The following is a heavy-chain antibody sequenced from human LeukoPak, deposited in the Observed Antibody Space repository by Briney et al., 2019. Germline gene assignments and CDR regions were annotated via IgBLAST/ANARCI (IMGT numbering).Heavy chain of an antibody. J-gene: IGHJ6*02. CDR3: ARQVYSSYGDYPYGMDV. D-gene: IGHD4-17*01. CDR1: GYSISSGYY. Sequence: SETLSLTCTVSGYSISSGYYWGWIRQPPGKGLEWIGSIYHSGSTYYNPSLKSRVTISVDTSKNQFSLKLSSVTAADTAVYYCARQVYSSYGDYPYGMDVWGQGTTVTVSS. CDR2: IYHSGST. V-gene: IGHV4-38-2*02.